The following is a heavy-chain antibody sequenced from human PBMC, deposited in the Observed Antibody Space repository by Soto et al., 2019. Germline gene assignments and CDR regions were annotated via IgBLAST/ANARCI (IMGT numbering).Heavy chain of an antibody. CDR3: LLSRSYSSSWYEED. V-gene: IGHV1-18*01. CDR1: GYTFTSYG. Sequence: QVQLVQSGAEVKKPGASVKVSCKASGYTFTSYGISWVRQAPGQGLEWMGGISAYNGNTNYAQKLQGRVTMTTDTSTSTAYMELRSLRSDDTAVYYCLLSRSYSSSWYEEDWGQGTLVTVSS. J-gene: IGHJ4*02. D-gene: IGHD6-13*01. CDR2: ISAYNGNT.